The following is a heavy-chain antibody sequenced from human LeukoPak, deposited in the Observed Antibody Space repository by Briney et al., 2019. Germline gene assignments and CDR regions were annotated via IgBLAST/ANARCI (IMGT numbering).Heavy chain of an antibody. CDR2: IYSGGST. D-gene: IGHD3-16*01. CDR1: GFTVSSNY. Sequence: PGGSLRLSCAASGFTVSSNYMSWVRQAPGKGLEWVSVIYSGGSTYYADSVKGRFTISRDNSKNTLYLQMNSLRAEDTAVYYCARQIMITFGGVPGTFYIWGQGTMVTVSS. J-gene: IGHJ3*02. CDR3: ARQIMITFGGVPGTFYI. V-gene: IGHV3-66*04.